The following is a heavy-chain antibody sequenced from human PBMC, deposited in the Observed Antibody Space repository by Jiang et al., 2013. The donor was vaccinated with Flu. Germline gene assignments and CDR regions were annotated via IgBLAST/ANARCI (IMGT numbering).Heavy chain of an antibody. CDR1: GDSISGYF. Sequence: SLTCAVSGDSISGYFWSWIRQPPGKGLEWIGYIYDDGSTNYNPSLKSRATISLDTSKNQFSLKLTSVTAADTAVYYCARVDTHMVPGHFDCWGPGT. CDR2: IYDDGST. V-gene: IGHV4-59*01. J-gene: IGHJ4*02. CDR3: ARVDTHMVPGHFDC. D-gene: IGHD5-18*01.